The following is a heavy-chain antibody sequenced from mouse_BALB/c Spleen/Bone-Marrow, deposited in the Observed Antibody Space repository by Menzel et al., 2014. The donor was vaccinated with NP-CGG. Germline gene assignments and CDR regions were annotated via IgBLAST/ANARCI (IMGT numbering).Heavy chain of an antibody. CDR1: GFNIKDTY. CDR3: AKYNYGLYFDV. D-gene: IGHD1-3*01. V-gene: IGHV14-3*02. Sequence: EVHLVESGAELVKPGASVKLSCTASGFNIKDTYIHWVQQRPEQGLEWIGRIDPANGNTKYDPKFQGKATITADTSSNSAYLQLSSLTSEDTAVYYCAKYNYGLYFDVWGAGTTVTVSS. CDR2: IDPANGNT. J-gene: IGHJ1*01.